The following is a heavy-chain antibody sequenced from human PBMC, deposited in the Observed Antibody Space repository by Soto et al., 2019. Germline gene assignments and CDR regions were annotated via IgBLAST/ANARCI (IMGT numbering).Heavy chain of an antibody. CDR2: INPSGGST. D-gene: IGHD6-13*01. V-gene: IGHV1-46*01. Sequence: ASVKVSCKASGYTFTSYYMHWVRQAPGQGLEWMVIINPSGGSTSYAQKFQGRVTMTRDTSTSTVYMELSSLRSEDTAVYYCARAIAAAGPGSDYYYGMDVWGQGTTVTVSS. J-gene: IGHJ6*02. CDR1: GYTFTSYY. CDR3: ARAIAAAGPGSDYYYGMDV.